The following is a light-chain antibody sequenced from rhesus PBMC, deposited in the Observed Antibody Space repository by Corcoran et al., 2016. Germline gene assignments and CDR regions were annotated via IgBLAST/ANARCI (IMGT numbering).Light chain of an antibody. CDR1: QGISTY. Sequence: DIQMTQSPSSLSASVGDRVTITCRASQGISTYLNWYQQKTGKAPKHLINAASSLENGVQSRFSGSGSETEFTHPSNSLQAEDYSTYYCPQYTSDLTFDPETKLEIK. V-gene: IGKV1-43*02. CDR3: PQYTSDLT. CDR2: AAS. J-gene: IGKJ3*01.